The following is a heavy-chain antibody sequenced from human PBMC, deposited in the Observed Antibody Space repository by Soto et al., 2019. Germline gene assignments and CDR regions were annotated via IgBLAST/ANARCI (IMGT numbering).Heavy chain of an antibody. CDR1: GFSFTNAW. D-gene: IGHD7-27*01. CDR2: IKRKTEGAAT. J-gene: IGHJ4*02. CDR3: TSESWGRGDF. Sequence: EGQLVESGGDLVKPGGSLRLSCAASGFSFTNAWLTWVRQAPGKGLEWVGRIKRKTEGAATDYAAPVKCRCTISRDDSRNMVYLQMNSLRTEDTAVEFCTSESWGRGDFWGQGTLVTVSS. V-gene: IGHV3-15*01.